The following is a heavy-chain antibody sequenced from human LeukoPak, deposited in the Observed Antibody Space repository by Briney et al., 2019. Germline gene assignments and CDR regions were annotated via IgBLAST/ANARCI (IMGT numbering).Heavy chain of an antibody. CDR2: ISSNGGST. CDR1: GFTFSSYA. Sequence: GESLRLSCAASGFTFSSYAMHWVRQAPGKGLEYVSAISSNGGSTYYANSVKGRFTISRDNSKNTLYLQMGSLRAEDMAVYYCARWAAAGLYYMDVWGKGTTVTISS. V-gene: IGHV3-64*01. J-gene: IGHJ6*03. D-gene: IGHD6-13*01. CDR3: ARWAAAGLYYMDV.